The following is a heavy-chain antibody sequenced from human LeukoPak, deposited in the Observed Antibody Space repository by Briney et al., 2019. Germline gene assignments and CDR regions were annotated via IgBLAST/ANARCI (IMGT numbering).Heavy chain of an antibody. J-gene: IGHJ5*02. CDR3: ARDSCSSTSCYNNWFDP. Sequence: SETLSLTCTVSGGSISNYYWSWIRQPAGKGLERIGRFYTSGSTNYNPSLKSRVTMSVDKSKNQFSLKLNSVTAADTAVYYCARDSCSSTSCYNNWFDPWGQGTLVTVSS. CDR2: FYTSGST. D-gene: IGHD2-2*02. V-gene: IGHV4-4*07. CDR1: GGSISNYY.